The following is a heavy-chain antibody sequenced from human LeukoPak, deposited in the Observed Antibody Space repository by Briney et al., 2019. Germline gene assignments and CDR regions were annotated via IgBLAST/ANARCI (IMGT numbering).Heavy chain of an antibody. Sequence: PSETLSLTCTVSGGSISSYYWSWIRQPPGKGLEWIGYIYYSGSTNYNPSLKSRVTISVDTSKNQFSLKLSSVTAADTAVYYCASATERYRTNYWGQGTLVTVSS. CDR2: IYYSGST. J-gene: IGHJ4*02. D-gene: IGHD5-18*01. CDR1: GGSISSYY. CDR3: ASATERYRTNY. V-gene: IGHV4-59*01.